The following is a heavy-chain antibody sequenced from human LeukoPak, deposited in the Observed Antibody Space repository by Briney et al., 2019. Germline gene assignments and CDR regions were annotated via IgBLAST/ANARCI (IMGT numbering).Heavy chain of an antibody. J-gene: IGHJ4*02. CDR2: ISAYNGNT. V-gene: IGHV1-18*01. Sequence: GASVTVTCKASGYTFTSYGISWVGQAPGQGLEWMGWISAYNGNTNYAQKLQGRVTMTTDTSTSTDYMELRRLRSDDTAVYYCARRPYSSGWFIDGWGQGTLVTVSS. CDR1: GYTFTSYG. CDR3: ARRPYSSGWFIDG. D-gene: IGHD6-19*01.